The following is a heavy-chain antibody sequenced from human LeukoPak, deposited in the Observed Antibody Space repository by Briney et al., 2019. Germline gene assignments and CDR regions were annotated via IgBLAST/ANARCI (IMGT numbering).Heavy chain of an antibody. V-gene: IGHV3-33*01. Sequence: GGSLRLSCVASGFIFSRYDMHWVRQAPGKGLEWVALIWHDGSKTHYADSVKGRFTISRDDSKSTLYVQMNSLRVEDTAVYYCARDSATVTSHFDYWGQGALVTVSS. J-gene: IGHJ4*02. D-gene: IGHD4-17*01. CDR1: GFIFSRYD. CDR2: IWHDGSKT. CDR3: ARDSATVTSHFDY.